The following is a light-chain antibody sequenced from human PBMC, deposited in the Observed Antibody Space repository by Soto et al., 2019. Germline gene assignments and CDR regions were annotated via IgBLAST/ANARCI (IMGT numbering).Light chain of an antibody. CDR1: QGVRYNY. Sequence: EILLTQSPGTLSLSPSETATLSCRASQGVRYNYLAWYQQRPGQPPRLLIYAAASRASGIPDRFSGSVSGTDFTLTIRSLEPEDLAVYFCQQYGPSPVTFGGGTKVEI. V-gene: IGKV3-20*01. CDR2: AAA. J-gene: IGKJ4*01. CDR3: QQYGPSPVT.